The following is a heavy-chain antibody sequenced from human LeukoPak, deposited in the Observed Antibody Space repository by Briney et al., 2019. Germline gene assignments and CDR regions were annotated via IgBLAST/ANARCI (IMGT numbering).Heavy chain of an antibody. D-gene: IGHD6-13*01. J-gene: IGHJ4*02. CDR3: ARDLAAAPLDY. Sequence: GGSLRLSCAASGFTFSIYSMNWVRQAPGKGLEWLSSITSSSNYIYYADSVKGRFTISRDNVQNSLYLQMNSLRAEDTAVYYCARDLAAAPLDYWGQGTLVTVSS. CDR1: GFTFSIYS. V-gene: IGHV3-21*01. CDR2: ITSSSNYI.